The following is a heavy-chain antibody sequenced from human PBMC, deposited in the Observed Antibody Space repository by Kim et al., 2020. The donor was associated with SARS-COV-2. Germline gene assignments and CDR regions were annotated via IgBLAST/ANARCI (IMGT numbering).Heavy chain of an antibody. Sequence: GGSLRLSCAASGFTFSDYYMSWIRQAPGKGLEWVSYISSSGSTIYYADSVKGRFTISRDNAKNSLYLQMNSLRAEDTAVYYCARPRSLSPYSGWAFDYWGQGTLVTVSS. D-gene: IGHD6-19*01. J-gene: IGHJ4*02. V-gene: IGHV3-11*01. CDR2: ISSSGSTI. CDR1: GFTFSDYY. CDR3: ARPRSLSPYSGWAFDY.